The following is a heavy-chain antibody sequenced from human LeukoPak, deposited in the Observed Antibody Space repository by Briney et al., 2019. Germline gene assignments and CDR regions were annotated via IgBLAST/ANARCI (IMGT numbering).Heavy chain of an antibody. V-gene: IGHV1-2*02. CDR2: INPNSGGT. CDR1: GYTFTGYY. J-gene: IGHJ2*01. D-gene: IGHD5-24*01. CDR3: ARVSPGWLQDYWYLDL. Sequence: ASVKVSCKASGYTFTGYYMHWVRQAPGQGLEWMGWINPNSGGTNYAQKFQGRVTMTRDTSISTAYMELSRLKSDDTAVYYCARVSPGWLQDYWYLDLWGRGTLVTVSS.